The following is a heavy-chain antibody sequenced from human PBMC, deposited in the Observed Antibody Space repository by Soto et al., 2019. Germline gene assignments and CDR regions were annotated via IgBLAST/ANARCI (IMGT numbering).Heavy chain of an antibody. J-gene: IGHJ3*01. CDR1: EFTFEHYG. CDR2: ISWNGGTT. CDR3: ARSLDAFDL. V-gene: IGHV3-20*04. Sequence: QVVEFGVAVVLPGGSQRLSCVGSEFTFEHYGMAWVRQAPGKGPEWVAGISWNGGTTCYIDSVKGRFTITRDNAKNTLYLQMSSLGPDDTALYYCARSLDAFDLWGQGTRVTVSS.